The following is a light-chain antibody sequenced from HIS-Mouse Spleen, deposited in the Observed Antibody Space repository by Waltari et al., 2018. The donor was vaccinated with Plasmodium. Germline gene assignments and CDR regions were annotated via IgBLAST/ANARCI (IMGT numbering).Light chain of an antibody. CDR1: NIGSKS. Sequence: SYVLTPPPSVSVAPGQTARLTCGGNNIGSKSVHWSQQKPGQAPVLVVYDDSDRPSGIPERFSGSSSGTMATLTISGAQVEDEADYYCYSTDSSGNHRVFGGGTKLTVL. V-gene: IGLV3-10*01. J-gene: IGLJ3*02. CDR2: DDS. CDR3: YSTDSSGNHRV.